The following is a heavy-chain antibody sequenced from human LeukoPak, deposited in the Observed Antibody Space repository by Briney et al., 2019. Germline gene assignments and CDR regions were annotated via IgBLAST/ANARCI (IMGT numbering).Heavy chain of an antibody. CDR3: ARGATTTRFGRFDP. Sequence: GGSLRLSCAASGFTFDDYAMHWVRQAPGKGLEWVSLIIWDGSSTYYADSVKGRFTISRDNAKKSLYLQMNSLRAEDTAIYYCARGATTTRFGRFDPWGQGTLVTVSS. J-gene: IGHJ5*02. CDR1: GFTFDDYA. CDR2: IIWDGSST. V-gene: IGHV3-43D*03. D-gene: IGHD4-17*01.